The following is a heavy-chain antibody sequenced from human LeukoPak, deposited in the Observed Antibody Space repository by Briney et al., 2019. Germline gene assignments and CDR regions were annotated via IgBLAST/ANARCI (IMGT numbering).Heavy chain of an antibody. CDR3: ARGRDSSGWYIFYDAFDI. CDR1: GGTVSSYA. V-gene: IGHV1-69*05. D-gene: IGHD6-19*01. Sequence: SVKVSCKASGGTVSSYAISWVRQAPGQGLEWMGRIIPIFGTANYAQKFQGRVTITTDESTSTAYMELSSLRSEDTAVYYCARGRDSSGWYIFYDAFDIWGQGTMVTVSS. CDR2: IIPIFGTA. J-gene: IGHJ3*02.